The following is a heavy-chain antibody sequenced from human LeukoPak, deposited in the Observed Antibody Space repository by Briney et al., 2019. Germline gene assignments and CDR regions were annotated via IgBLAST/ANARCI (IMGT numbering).Heavy chain of an antibody. CDR3: ARGGDGYNFDAFHI. CDR2: ISGSGAST. V-gene: IGHV3-23*01. J-gene: IGHJ3*02. Sequence: PGGSLRLSCAASGFSFTTYAMSWVRQAPGKGLEWISTISGSGASTYYADSVKGRFTISRDNSKNTLFLQMSSLRAEDTALYYCARGGDGYNFDAFHIWGQGTMVTVSS. CDR1: GFSFTTYA. D-gene: IGHD5-24*01.